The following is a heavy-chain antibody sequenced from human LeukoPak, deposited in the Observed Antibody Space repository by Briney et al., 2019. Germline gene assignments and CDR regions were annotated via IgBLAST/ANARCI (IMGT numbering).Heavy chain of an antibody. CDR3: ASHYFDDAFDV. V-gene: IGHV4-59*08. J-gene: IGHJ3*01. CDR2: IYYSGST. CDR1: GGYISSSY. Sequence: SETLSLACTVAGGYISSSYWSWIRQPPGKGLEWIGYIYYSGSTNYNPSLKSRVTISVDTSKNQFSLKLSSVTAADTAVYYCASHYFDDAFDVWGQGTMVTVSS. D-gene: IGHD3-10*01.